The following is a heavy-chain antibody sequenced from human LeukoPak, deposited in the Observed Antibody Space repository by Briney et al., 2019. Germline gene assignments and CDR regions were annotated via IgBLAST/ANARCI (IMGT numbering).Heavy chain of an antibody. Sequence: GGSLRLSCAASGFTFSSYAMSWVRQAPGKGLEWVSAISGTGGSTYNADSVKGRFTISRDNSKNTLYLQMNSLRAEDTAVYFCAKESPPRAPSSWEPFDYWGQGTLVTASS. CDR2: ISGTGGST. V-gene: IGHV3-23*01. CDR3: AKESPPRAPSSWEPFDY. CDR1: GFTFSSYA. J-gene: IGHJ4*02. D-gene: IGHD6-13*01.